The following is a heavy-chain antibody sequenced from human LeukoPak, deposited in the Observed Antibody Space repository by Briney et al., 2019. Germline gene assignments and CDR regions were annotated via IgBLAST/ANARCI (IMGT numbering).Heavy chain of an antibody. D-gene: IGHD2/OR15-2a*01. CDR1: GNYW. Sequence: GGSLRLSCAASGNYWMHWVRRVPGKGLVWVSHINSDGSWTSYADSVKGRFTISRDNSKNTMYLQMNSLRAEDTAVYYCVSFYETYWGRGTLVTVSS. CDR2: INSDGSWT. J-gene: IGHJ4*02. CDR3: VSFYETY. V-gene: IGHV3-74*01.